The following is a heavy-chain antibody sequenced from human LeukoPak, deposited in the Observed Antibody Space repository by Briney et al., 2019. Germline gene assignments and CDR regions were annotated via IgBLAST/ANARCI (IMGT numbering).Heavy chain of an antibody. J-gene: IGHJ4*02. D-gene: IGHD6-6*01. Sequence: SGTLSLTCAVSGGSIISSYWWTWVRQPPGKGLEWIGEIYHSGSTNYNPSLKSRVTISVDKSKNQFSLKVSSVTAADTAVYYCARRPYSSSYNDYWGQGTLVTVSS. CDR1: GGSIISSYW. V-gene: IGHV4-4*02. CDR2: IYHSGST. CDR3: ARRPYSSSYNDY.